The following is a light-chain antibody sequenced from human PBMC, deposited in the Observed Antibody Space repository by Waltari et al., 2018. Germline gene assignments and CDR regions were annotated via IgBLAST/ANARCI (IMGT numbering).Light chain of an antibody. V-gene: IGKV4-1*01. Sequence: DIVVTPSPESLTVSLCESATLNCHSFQSVLISPNNNKNYLAWYQQKPGQPPKLLIYWASSRATGVPERFSGSGSGTDFTLTISSLQADDVAIYYCQQYYNTPWAFGQGTKVEIK. CDR3: QQYYNTPWA. CDR1: QSVLISPNNNKNY. J-gene: IGKJ1*01. CDR2: WAS.